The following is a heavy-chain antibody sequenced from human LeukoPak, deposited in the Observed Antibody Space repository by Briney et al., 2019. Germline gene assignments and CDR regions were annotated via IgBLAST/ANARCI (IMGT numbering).Heavy chain of an antibody. CDR2: IYTSGST. CDR1: GGSLIKGNYY. Sequence: SETLSLTCNVSGGSLIKGNYYWSWIRQPAGKGLEWIGRIYTSGSTNYNPSLKSRVTLSLDTSKNQFSLRLRSVTAADTAVYYRAKTEDNNYYTWFDPWGQGTLVTVSS. J-gene: IGHJ5*02. CDR3: AKTEDNNYYTWFDP. D-gene: IGHD3-10*01. V-gene: IGHV4-61*02.